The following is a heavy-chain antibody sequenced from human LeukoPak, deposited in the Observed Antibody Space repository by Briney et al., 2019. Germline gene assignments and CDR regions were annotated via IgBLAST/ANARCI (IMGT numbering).Heavy chain of an antibody. CDR3: ARCGYYGSGAYDY. V-gene: IGHV3-48*03. CDR2: ISSSGSNI. CDR1: GFTFSSYE. D-gene: IGHD3-10*01. J-gene: IGHJ4*02. Sequence: GGSLRLSCAASGFTFSSYEMNWVRQAPGKVLEWVSYISSSGSNIYYADSVKGRFTISRDNAKNSLYLQMNSLTAEDTAVYYCARCGYYGSGAYDYCGQGTLVTVSS.